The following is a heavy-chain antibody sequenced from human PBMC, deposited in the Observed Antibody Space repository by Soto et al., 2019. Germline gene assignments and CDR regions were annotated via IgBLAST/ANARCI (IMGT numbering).Heavy chain of an antibody. J-gene: IGHJ4*02. Sequence: GGSLRLSCAASGFTVSSNYMSWVRQAPGKGLEWVSVIYSGGSTYYADSVKGRFTISRDNSKNTLYLQMNSLRAEDTAVYYCARTHDFWSGGGDYWGQGTLVTVSS. CDR3: ARTHDFWSGGGDY. V-gene: IGHV3-66*01. D-gene: IGHD3-3*01. CDR1: GFTVSSNY. CDR2: IYSGGST.